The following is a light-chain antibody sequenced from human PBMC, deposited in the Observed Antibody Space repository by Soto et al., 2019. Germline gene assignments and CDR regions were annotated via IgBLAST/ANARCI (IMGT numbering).Light chain of an antibody. CDR3: QQRGLWPIP. V-gene: IGKV3D-11*01. CDR2: GTS. Sequence: VSAQGPTPLTICLGYKATLSCRASQGVSSTLVWYQQKPGQAPRLLIYGTSTRATGIPDRFSGSGSGTEFTLTISSLQPEDSAVYYCQQRGLWPIPFGQGRLLAVK. J-gene: IGKJ5*01. CDR1: QGVSST.